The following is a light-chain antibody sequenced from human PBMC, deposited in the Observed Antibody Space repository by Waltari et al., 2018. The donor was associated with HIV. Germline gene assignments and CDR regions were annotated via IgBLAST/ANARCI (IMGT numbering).Light chain of an antibody. J-gene: IGLJ1*01. Sequence: QSALTQPRSVSGSPGQSVTISCTGSASDVGGYHYVSWYQQHPGKAPKLLIYDVNKRPSGVPDRFSGSKSGNTASLTISRLQTEDEADYYCCSYAGSSYVFGTETKVTVL. CDR3: CSYAGSSYV. V-gene: IGLV2-11*01. CDR1: ASDVGGYHY. CDR2: DVN.